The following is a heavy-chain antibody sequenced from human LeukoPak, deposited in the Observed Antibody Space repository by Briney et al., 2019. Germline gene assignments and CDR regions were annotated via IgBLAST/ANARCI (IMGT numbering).Heavy chain of an antibody. V-gene: IGHV3-23*01. CDR3: ARDSDWAFDV. CDR2: ISGSGGST. CDR1: GFTFSGYA. Sequence: GGSLRLSCAASGFTFSGYAMSWVRQAPGKGLEWVSAISGSGGSTYYADSVKGRFTISRDNAKNMVYLQMNSLRPDDTAVYYCARDSDWAFDVWGQGTMVTVS. J-gene: IGHJ3*01. D-gene: IGHD3-9*01.